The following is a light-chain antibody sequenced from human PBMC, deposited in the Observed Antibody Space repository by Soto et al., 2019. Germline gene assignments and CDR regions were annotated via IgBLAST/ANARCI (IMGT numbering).Light chain of an antibody. CDR1: QSVSSY. CDR2: DAS. V-gene: IGKV3-11*01. J-gene: IGKJ3*01. Sequence: EIVLTQSLATLSLSPGERATLSCRASQSVSSYLAWYQHKPGQAPRLLIYDASNRATGIPARFSGSGSGTDFPLPISSLEPEDFAVYYCQQRSNWPPIFTFGRGTKVDIK. CDR3: QQRSNWPPIFT.